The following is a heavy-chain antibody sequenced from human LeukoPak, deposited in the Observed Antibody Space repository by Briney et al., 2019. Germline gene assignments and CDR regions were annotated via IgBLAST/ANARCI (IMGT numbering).Heavy chain of an antibody. CDR1: GFTFTSYS. CDR2: IRSRPSTI. CDR3: VKDHHWGFDS. Sequence: GGSLRLSCAASGFTFTSYSMNWVRQAPGKGLEWVSYIRSRPSTIYYADSVKGRFTISRDDAKNSLYLQMNSLRAEDTAIYYCVKDHHWGFDSWGQGTQVTVSS. J-gene: IGHJ4*02. V-gene: IGHV3-48*01. D-gene: IGHD7-27*01.